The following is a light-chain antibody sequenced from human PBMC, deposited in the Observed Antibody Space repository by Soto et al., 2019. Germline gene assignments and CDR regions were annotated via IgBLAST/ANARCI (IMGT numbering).Light chain of an antibody. Sequence: EIVLTQSPGTLSLSPGERATLSCRASQTISKNYLAWYQQKPGQAPRPLIYHASTRAAGIPDRFSGSGSGTDFTLTISRLEPEDFVVYFCQQYASSPLTFGGGTKVEI. J-gene: IGKJ4*01. CDR1: QTISKNY. CDR3: QQYASSPLT. V-gene: IGKV3-20*01. CDR2: HAS.